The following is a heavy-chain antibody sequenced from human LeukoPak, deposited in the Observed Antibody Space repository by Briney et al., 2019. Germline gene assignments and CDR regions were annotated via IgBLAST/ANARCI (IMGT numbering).Heavy chain of an antibody. V-gene: IGHV3-73*01. D-gene: IGHD3-3*01. CDR3: TRVENDFWSGYYGYYFDY. CDR1: GFTFSGSA. CDR2: IRSKANSYAT. Sequence: PGGSLSLSCAASGFTFSGSAMHWVRQASGKGLEWVGRIRSKANSYATAYAASVKGRFTISRDDSKNTAYLQMNSLKTEDTAVYYCTRVENDFWSGYYGYYFDYWGQGTLVTVSS. J-gene: IGHJ4*02.